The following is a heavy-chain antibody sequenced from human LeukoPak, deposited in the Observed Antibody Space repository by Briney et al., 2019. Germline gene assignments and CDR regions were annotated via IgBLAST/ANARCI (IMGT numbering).Heavy chain of an antibody. J-gene: IGHJ4*02. CDR2: IKSRTDGGTT. CDR1: GFTFDNAW. V-gene: IGHV3-15*01. CDR3: ADLGDYAVG. Sequence: GGSLRLSCAASGFTFDNAWMTWVRQAPGKGLEWVGRIKSRTDGGTTEYAAPVKGRFSISRDGSKNTLYLQINSLKTEDTAVYYCADLGDYAVGWGQGTLVTVSS. D-gene: IGHD4-17*01.